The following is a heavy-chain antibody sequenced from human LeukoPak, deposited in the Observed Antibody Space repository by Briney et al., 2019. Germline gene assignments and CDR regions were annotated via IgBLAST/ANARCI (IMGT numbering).Heavy chain of an antibody. CDR2: ISSSSSYI. V-gene: IGHV3-21*01. CDR3: ARDLTTMISEAPFPSI. J-gene: IGHJ3*02. Sequence: GGSLRLSCAASGFIFSSYSMNWVRQAPGKGLECVSSISSSSSYIYYADSVKGRFTISRDNAKNSLYLQMNSLRAEDTAVYYCARDLTTMISEAPFPSIWGQGTMVTVSS. D-gene: IGHD3-22*01. CDR1: GFIFSSYS.